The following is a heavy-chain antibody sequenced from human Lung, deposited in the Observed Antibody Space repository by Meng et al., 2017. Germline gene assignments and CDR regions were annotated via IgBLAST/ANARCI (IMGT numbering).Heavy chain of an antibody. CDR3: ARGFGSSGSGY. Sequence: QVQLVQSGAEVKSPGASVKVSCQASGYTFTGYNMHWVRQAPGQGLEWMGWIKPNSGDTNYAQKFQGRVTMTRDTSISTAYMELSRLKYDDTAVYYCARGFGSSGSGYWGQGTLVTVSS. CDR1: GYTFTGYN. D-gene: IGHD6-25*01. V-gene: IGHV1-2*02. CDR2: IKPNSGDT. J-gene: IGHJ4*02.